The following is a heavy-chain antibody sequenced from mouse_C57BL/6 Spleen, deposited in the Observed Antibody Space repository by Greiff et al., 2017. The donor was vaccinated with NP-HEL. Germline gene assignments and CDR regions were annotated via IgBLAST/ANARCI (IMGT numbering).Heavy chain of an antibody. D-gene: IGHD3-2*02. CDR3: ARMGMDSSDLYYFDY. CDR2: IWWDDDK. J-gene: IGHJ2*01. Sequence: QVTLKECGPGILQPSQTLSLTCSFSGFSLSTFGMGVGWIRQPSGKGLEWLAHIWWDDDKYYNPALKSRLTISKDTSKNQVFLKIANVDTADTATYYCARMGMDSSDLYYFDYWGQGTTLTVSS. CDR1: GFSLSTFGMG. V-gene: IGHV8-8*01.